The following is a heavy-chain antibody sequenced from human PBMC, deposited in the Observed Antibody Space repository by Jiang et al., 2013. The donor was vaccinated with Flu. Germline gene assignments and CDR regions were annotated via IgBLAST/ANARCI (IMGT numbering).Heavy chain of an antibody. V-gene: IGHV1-3*01. D-gene: IGHD6-19*01. CDR1: GYTFTSYA. Sequence: SGAEVKKPGASVKVSCKASGYTFTSYAMHWVRQAPGQRLEWMGWINAGNGNTKYSQKFQGRVTITRDTSASTAYMELSSLRSEDTAVYYCARGVAVAGTGWFDPWGQGTLVTVSS. CDR2: INAGNGNT. J-gene: IGHJ5*02. CDR3: ARGVAVAGTGWFDP.